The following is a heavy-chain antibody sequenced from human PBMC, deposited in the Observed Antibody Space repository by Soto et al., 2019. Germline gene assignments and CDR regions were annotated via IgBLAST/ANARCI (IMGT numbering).Heavy chain of an antibody. V-gene: IGHV1-8*01. D-gene: IGHD3-3*01. CDR1: GYTFTSYD. J-gene: IGHJ5*02. Sequence: ASVKVSCKASGYTFTSYDINWVRQATGQGLEWMGWMNPNSGNTGYAQKFQGRVTMTRNTSISTAYMELSSLRSEDTAVYYCARAHQGVLTIFGLTQNIRNNWFDPWGQGTLVTVSS. CDR2: MNPNSGNT. CDR3: ARAHQGVLTIFGLTQNIRNNWFDP.